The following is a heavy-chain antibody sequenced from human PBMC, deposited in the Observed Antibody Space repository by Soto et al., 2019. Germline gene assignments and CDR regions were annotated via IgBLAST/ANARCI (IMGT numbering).Heavy chain of an antibody. J-gene: IGHJ4*02. CDR3: AKDPNGDYVGAFDS. CDR2: IGGDTSYT. CDR1: GFSFSNYA. D-gene: IGHD4-17*01. V-gene: IGHV3-23*01. Sequence: GGSLRLSCTASGFSFSNYAVTWVRQAPGKGLEWVSSIGGDTSYTYYADPVKGRFTISRDKSKNTVFLQMNSLRADDTAVYHCAKDPNGDYVGAFDSWGQGTLVTVSS.